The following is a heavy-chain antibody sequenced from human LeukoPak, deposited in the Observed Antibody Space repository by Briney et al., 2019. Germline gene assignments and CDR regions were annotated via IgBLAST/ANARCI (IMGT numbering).Heavy chain of an antibody. V-gene: IGHV1-2*02. Sequence: ASVKVSCKASGYTFTGYYMHWVRQAPGQGLEWMGWINPNSGGTNYAQKFQGRVTMTRDTSISTAYMELSSLRSEDTAVYYCAIYSGSYSLSGAFDIWGQGTMVTVSS. CDR1: GYTFTGYY. D-gene: IGHD1-26*01. CDR2: INPNSGGT. CDR3: AIYSGSYSLSGAFDI. J-gene: IGHJ3*02.